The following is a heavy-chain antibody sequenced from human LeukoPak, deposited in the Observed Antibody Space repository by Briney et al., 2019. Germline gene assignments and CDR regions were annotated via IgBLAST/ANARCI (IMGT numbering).Heavy chain of an antibody. D-gene: IGHD4-23*01. CDR2: INPSGGST. V-gene: IGHV1-46*01. J-gene: IGHJ4*02. CDR1: GYTFTSYY. CDR3: SGGGNSLTVFDD. Sequence: ASVKVSCKASGYTFTSYYMHWVRRAPGQGLAWMGIINPSGGSTIFAQKFQGRVTMTRDLSQSTVYMELRSLSCEDTAEYFCSGGGNSLTVFDDWGQGTLVTVSS.